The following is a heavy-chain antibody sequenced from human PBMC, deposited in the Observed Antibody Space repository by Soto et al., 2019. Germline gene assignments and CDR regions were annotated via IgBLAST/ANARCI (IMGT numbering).Heavy chain of an antibody. CDR2: ISYDGSNK. CDR3: AKGSLYYYDSSDMTGFDY. CDR1: GFTFSSYG. Sequence: GGSLRLSCAASGFTFSSYGMHWVRQAPGKGLEWVAVISYDGSNKYYADSVKGRFTISRDNSKNTLYLQMNSLRAEDTAVYYCAKGSLYYYDSSDMTGFDYWGQGT. J-gene: IGHJ4*02. D-gene: IGHD3-22*01. V-gene: IGHV3-30*18.